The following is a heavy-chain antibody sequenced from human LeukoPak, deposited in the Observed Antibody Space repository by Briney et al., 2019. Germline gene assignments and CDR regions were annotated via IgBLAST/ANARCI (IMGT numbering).Heavy chain of an antibody. Sequence: GGSLRLSCAASGFTFSNAWMSWVRQAPGKGLEWVGRSKSKTDGGTTDYAAPVKGRSTISRDDSKNTLYLQMNSLKTEDTAVYYCTTALYYDSSGYYLFDYWGQGTLVTVSS. V-gene: IGHV3-15*01. D-gene: IGHD3-22*01. J-gene: IGHJ4*02. CDR3: TTALYYDSSGYYLFDY. CDR1: GFTFSNAW. CDR2: SKSKTDGGTT.